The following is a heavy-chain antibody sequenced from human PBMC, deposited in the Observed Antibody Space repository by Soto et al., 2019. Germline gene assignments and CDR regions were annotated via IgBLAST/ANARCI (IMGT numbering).Heavy chain of an antibody. CDR1: GYTFTIYY. J-gene: IGHJ4*02. CDR3: ARAQGDSLLDS. CDR2: INPSGGSP. Sequence: QVQLVQSGAEVKEPGASVMISCKASGYTFTIYYLHWVRQAPGQGLEWMGIINPSGGSPTYAQNFQGRVTMITDTSTSTVYMELSGLRSDDTAVYYCARAQGDSLLDSWGQGTLVTVSS. D-gene: IGHD2-15*01. V-gene: IGHV1-46*03.